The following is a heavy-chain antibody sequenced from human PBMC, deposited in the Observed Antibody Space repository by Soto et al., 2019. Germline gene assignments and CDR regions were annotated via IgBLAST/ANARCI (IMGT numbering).Heavy chain of an antibody. J-gene: IGHJ6*02. CDR3: ARGPLYDYVNRVGYYYGMDV. D-gene: IGHD3-16*01. Sequence: QVQLAQSGAEVKKPGSSVKVSCKASGGTFSSNAISWVRQAPGQGLEWKGGIIPMFGTPNYAQKFPGRVTITEAKSTSTAYMELSSLSSEDSAVYYFARGPLYDYVNRVGYYYGMDVWGQGTTVTVSS. V-gene: IGHV1-69*06. CDR2: IIPMFGTP. CDR1: GGTFSSNA.